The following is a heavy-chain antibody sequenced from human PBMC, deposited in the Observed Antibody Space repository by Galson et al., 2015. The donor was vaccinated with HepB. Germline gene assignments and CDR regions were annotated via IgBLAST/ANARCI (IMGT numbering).Heavy chain of an antibody. V-gene: IGHV3-30*18. Sequence: SLRLSCAASGFTFSSYGMHWVRQAPGKGLEWVAVISYDGSNKYYADSVKGRFTISRDNSKNTLYLQMNSLRAEDTAVYYCANAASGPQYYYYGMDVWGQGTTVTVSS. D-gene: IGHD3-3*01. J-gene: IGHJ6*02. CDR1: GFTFSSYG. CDR3: ANAASGPQYYYYGMDV. CDR2: ISYDGSNK.